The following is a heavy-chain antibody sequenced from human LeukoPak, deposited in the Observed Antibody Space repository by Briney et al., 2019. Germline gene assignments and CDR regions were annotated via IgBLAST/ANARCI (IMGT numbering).Heavy chain of an antibody. CDR2: MNPNSGNT. V-gene: IGHV1-8*01. CDR3: ARLRDIVVVPAASSEVYYYYYGMDV. CDR1: GYTFTSYD. Sequence: ASVKVSCKASGYTFTSYDINWVRQATGQGLEWMGWMNPNSGNTGYAQKFQGRVTMTRSTSISTAYMELSSLRSEDTAVYYCARLRDIVVVPAASSEVYYYYYGMDVWGQGTTVTVSS. D-gene: IGHD2-2*01. J-gene: IGHJ6*02.